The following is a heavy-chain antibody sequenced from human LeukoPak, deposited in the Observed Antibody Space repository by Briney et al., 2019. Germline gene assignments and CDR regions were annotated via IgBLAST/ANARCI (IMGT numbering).Heavy chain of an antibody. CDR1: GFTFSSYG. CDR2: IRYDGSNK. V-gene: IGHV3-30*02. Sequence: GGSLRLSCAASGFTFSSYGMHWVRQAPGKGLEWVAFIRYDGSNKYYADSVKGRFTISRDNSKNTLYLQMNSLRAEDTAVYYCAKEDYYDSSGYYLYPHFDYWGQGTLVTVSS. D-gene: IGHD3-22*01. J-gene: IGHJ4*02. CDR3: AKEDYYDSSGYYLYPHFDY.